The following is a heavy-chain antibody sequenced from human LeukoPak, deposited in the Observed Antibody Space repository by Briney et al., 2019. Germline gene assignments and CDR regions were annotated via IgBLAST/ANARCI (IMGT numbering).Heavy chain of an antibody. Sequence: ASVKVSCKASGCTCTSYGINWVRQAPGQGLEWMGWISPYDDDTNYAQKFQGRVTMTTDTSTTTAYMELRSLRSDDTAVYYCARDRLQLVPYYWGQGTLVTVSS. CDR2: ISPYDDDT. V-gene: IGHV1-18*01. CDR1: GCTCTSYG. D-gene: IGHD6-13*01. CDR3: ARDRLQLVPYY. J-gene: IGHJ4*02.